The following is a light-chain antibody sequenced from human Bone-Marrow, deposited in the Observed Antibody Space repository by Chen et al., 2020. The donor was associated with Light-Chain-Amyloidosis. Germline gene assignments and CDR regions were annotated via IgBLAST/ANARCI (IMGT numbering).Light chain of an antibody. Sequence: SYELPQPPSVSVSPGQTARITCSGDDLPTKYAYWYQQKPGQAPVPVIHRDTERPSGISERFSGSSSGTTATLTISGVQAEDDADYHCQSADSSSTYEVIFGGGTKLTVL. CDR3: QSADSSSTYEVI. V-gene: IGLV3-25*03. J-gene: IGLJ2*01. CDR1: DLPTKY. CDR2: RDT.